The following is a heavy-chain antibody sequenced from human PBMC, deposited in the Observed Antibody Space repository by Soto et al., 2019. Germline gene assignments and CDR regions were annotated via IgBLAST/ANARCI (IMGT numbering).Heavy chain of an antibody. CDR3: ARARALLRGYTLDS. J-gene: IGHJ4*02. CDR1: GDSVTSGSYF. CDR2: VYSSGGN. V-gene: IGHV4-61*01. D-gene: IGHD3-10*01. Sequence: PSETLSLTCTVSGDSVTSGSYFWTWIRQPPGKRLEWIGYVYSSGGNNYNPSLKSRVTISLHTSKNQFSLELNSVTAADTAVFYCARARALLRGYTLDSWGQGTLVTVSS.